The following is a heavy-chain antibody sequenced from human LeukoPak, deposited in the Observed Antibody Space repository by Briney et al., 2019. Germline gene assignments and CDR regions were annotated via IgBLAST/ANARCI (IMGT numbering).Heavy chain of an antibody. Sequence: SQTLSLTCTVSGGSTSSGSYYWRWIRQPAGKGLEWIGRIYTSGSTNYNPSLKSRVTISVDTSKNQFSLKLSSVTAADTAVYYCARGIAGYDYVWGSYRKPADYWGQGTLVTVSS. CDR3: ARGIAGYDYVWGSYRKPADY. J-gene: IGHJ4*02. V-gene: IGHV4-61*02. CDR2: IYTSGST. D-gene: IGHD3-16*02. CDR1: GGSTSSGSYY.